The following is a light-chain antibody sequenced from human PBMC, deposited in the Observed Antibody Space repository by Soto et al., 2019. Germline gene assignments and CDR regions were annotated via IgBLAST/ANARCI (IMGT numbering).Light chain of an antibody. CDR1: SSDVGYYNY. CDR3: SSVAGGQFV. V-gene: IGLV2-8*01. Sequence: QSALTQPPFASGSPGQSVTISCTGTSSDVGYYNYVSWYQQHPGRAPTLMIYEVSERPSGVPARFSGSKSGNTAYLTVSGLMDEDEADLYCSSVAGGQFVFGTGTKLTVL. CDR2: EVS. J-gene: IGLJ1*01.